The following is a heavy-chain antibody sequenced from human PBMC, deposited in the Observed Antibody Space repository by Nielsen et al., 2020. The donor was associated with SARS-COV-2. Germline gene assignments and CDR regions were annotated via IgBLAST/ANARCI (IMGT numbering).Heavy chain of an antibody. Sequence: WLRQPPGQGLEWVSAISGSGGSAYYADSVKGRFTISRDNSKNTLYLQMNSLRAEDTAVYYCARVYSPNSFITMIVVVITGFDYWGQGTLVTVSS. D-gene: IGHD3-22*01. CDR2: ISGSGGSA. J-gene: IGHJ4*02. CDR3: ARVYSPNSFITMIVVVITGFDY. V-gene: IGHV3-23*01.